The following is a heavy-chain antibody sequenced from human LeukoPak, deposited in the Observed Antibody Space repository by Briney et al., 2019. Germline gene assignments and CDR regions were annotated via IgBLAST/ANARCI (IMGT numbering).Heavy chain of an antibody. CDR2: ISGSGDIT. D-gene: IGHD3-9*01. V-gene: IGHV3-23*01. J-gene: IGHJ4*02. Sequence: GGSLRLSCAASGFTFSGYAMSWVRQAPGKGLEWVSVISGSGDITYYADSVKGRFTISRDNSKNTPYLQMNSLRAEDTAIYYCARGSHILTGYYVGYWGQGTQVTVSS. CDR3: ARGSHILTGYYVGY. CDR1: GFTFSGYA.